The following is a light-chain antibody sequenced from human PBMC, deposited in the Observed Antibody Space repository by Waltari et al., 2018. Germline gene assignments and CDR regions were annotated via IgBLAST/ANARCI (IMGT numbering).Light chain of an antibody. Sequence: QSVLTQPASVSGSPGQSITISCTGTSSDVGGYNYVSWYQRHPGKAPKVMIFDVCKRPSGVSDSFSGSKSGKPASLTISGLQAEDEADYYCCSHAGSGTFWVFGGGTKLTVL. V-gene: IGLV2-23*02. J-gene: IGLJ2*01. CDR1: SSDVGGYNY. CDR2: DVC. CDR3: CSHAGSGTFWV.